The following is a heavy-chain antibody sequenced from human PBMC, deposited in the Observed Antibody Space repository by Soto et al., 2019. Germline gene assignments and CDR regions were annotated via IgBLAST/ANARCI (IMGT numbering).Heavy chain of an antibody. CDR1: GVYFRGYY. Sequence: QVQLQQWGAGLLKPSETLSLTCAVSGVYFRGYYWSWIRQPPGKGLEWIGEINHSGSTNYNPSLKSRVNISVDTSKNQFSLKLSSVTAADTAVYYCARGPSGWYNYWGQGTLVTGSS. CDR3: ARGPSGWYNY. J-gene: IGHJ4*02. CDR2: INHSGST. V-gene: IGHV4-34*01. D-gene: IGHD6-19*01.